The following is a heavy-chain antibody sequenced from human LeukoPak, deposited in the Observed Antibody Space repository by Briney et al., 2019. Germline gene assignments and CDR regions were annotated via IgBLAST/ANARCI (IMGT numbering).Heavy chain of an antibody. D-gene: IGHD3-16*02. Sequence: GGSLRLSCAASGFTFSTYAMSWVRQAPGKGLESVSVISGSGGSTYYADSMKGRFTISRDNSENTLYLQMNSLRAEDTAVYYCAGTLYDYVWGSYRYPFDYWGQGTLVTVSS. J-gene: IGHJ4*02. CDR2: ISGSGGST. CDR3: AGTLYDYVWGSYRYPFDY. CDR1: GFTFSTYA. V-gene: IGHV3-23*01.